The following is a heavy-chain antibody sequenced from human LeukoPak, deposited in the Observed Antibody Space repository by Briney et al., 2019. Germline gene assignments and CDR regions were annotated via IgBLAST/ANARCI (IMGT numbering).Heavy chain of an antibody. Sequence: GASVKVSCKASGYTFTSYGFSWLRQAPGQGLEWMGWINAYNGNTNYAQKLQGRVTMTTDTSTSTAYMELRSLRFDDTAVYYCERRQGTTLSFDYWGQGTLVTVSS. CDR3: ERRQGTTLSFDY. D-gene: IGHD1-1*01. J-gene: IGHJ4*02. V-gene: IGHV1-18*01. CDR1: GYTFTSYG. CDR2: INAYNGNT.